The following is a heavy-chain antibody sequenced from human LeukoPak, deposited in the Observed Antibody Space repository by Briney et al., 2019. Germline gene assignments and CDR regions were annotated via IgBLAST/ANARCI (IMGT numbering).Heavy chain of an antibody. CDR1: GFTFSSYA. Sequence: GGSLRLSCAASGFTFSSYAMSWVRQAPGKGLEWLSVISGSGVSTYYADSVKGRFTISRDNSKNTVYLQMNSLRGEDTAAYYCAKDNGGDCYDSSGYYGGSAFDIWGQGTMVTVSS. CDR3: AKDNGGDCYDSSGYYGGSAFDI. D-gene: IGHD3-22*01. J-gene: IGHJ3*02. V-gene: IGHV3-23*01. CDR2: ISGSGVST.